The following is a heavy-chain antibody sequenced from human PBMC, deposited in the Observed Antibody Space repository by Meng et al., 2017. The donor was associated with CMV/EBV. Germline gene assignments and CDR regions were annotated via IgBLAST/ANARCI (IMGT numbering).Heavy chain of an antibody. CDR2: ISSSSSYI. CDR1: GFTFSSYS. Sequence: GESLKISCAASGFTFSSYSMNWVRQAPGKGLEWVSSISSSSSYIYYADSVKGRFTISRDNAKNSLYLQMNSLRAEDTAVYYCARDRTIFRVRNYYYYGMDVWGQGTTVTVSS. V-gene: IGHV3-21*01. J-gene: IGHJ6*02. CDR3: ARDRTIFRVRNYYYYGMDV. D-gene: IGHD3-3*01.